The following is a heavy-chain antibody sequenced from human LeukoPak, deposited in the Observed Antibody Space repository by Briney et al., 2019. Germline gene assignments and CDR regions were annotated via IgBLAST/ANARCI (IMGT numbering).Heavy chain of an antibody. V-gene: IGHV4-4*07. CDR1: GGSISSYY. Sequence: SETLSLTCTVSGGSISSYYWSWIRQPAGKGLEWIGRIYSSGSTNYNPSLKSRVTMSVDTSKNQFSLKLSSVIAADTAVYYCARDLIVPVGLTGSGTYSTDYWGQGTLVTVSS. CDR2: IYSSGST. D-gene: IGHD3-10*01. CDR3: ARDLIVPVGLTGSGTYSTDY. J-gene: IGHJ4*02.